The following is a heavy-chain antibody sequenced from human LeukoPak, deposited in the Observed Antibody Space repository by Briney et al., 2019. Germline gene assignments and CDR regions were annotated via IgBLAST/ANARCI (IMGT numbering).Heavy chain of an antibody. CDR1: GFTFSSYG. J-gene: IGHJ5*02. CDR3: AKDWKWELPLNWFDP. D-gene: IGHD1-26*01. V-gene: IGHV3-30*02. Sequence: AGGSLRLSCAASGFTFSSYGMHWVRQAPGKGLEWVAFIRYDGSNKYYADSVKGRFTISRDNSKNTLYLQMNSLRAEDTAVYYCAKDWKWELPLNWFDPWGQGTLVTVSS. CDR2: IRYDGSNK.